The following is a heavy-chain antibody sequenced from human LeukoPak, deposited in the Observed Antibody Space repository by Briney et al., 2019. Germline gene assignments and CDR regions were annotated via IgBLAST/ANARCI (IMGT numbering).Heavy chain of an antibody. J-gene: IGHJ3*02. CDR1: GGSISSYY. D-gene: IGHD6-13*01. V-gene: IGHV4-59*01. CDR3: ARGGYSSSWEPHAFDI. CDR2: IYYGGST. Sequence: SETLSLTCTVSGGSISSYYWSWIRQPPGKVLEWIGYIYYGGSTNYSPSLKSRVTISVDTSKNQFSLKLSSVTAADTAVYYCARGGYSSSWEPHAFDIWGQGTMVTVSS.